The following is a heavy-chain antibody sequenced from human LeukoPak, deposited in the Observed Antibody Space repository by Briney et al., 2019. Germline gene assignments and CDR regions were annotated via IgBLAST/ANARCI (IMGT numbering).Heavy chain of an antibody. CDR3: ARVGGVVVAAKIDY. D-gene: IGHD2-15*01. V-gene: IGHV1-18*01. Sequence: ASVTVSCKASGYTFTSYGISWVRQAPGQGLEWMGWISAYNGNTNYAQKLQGRVTMTTDTSTSTAYMELRSLRSDDTAVYYCARVGGVVVAAKIDYWGQGTLVTVSS. J-gene: IGHJ4*02. CDR1: GYTFTSYG. CDR2: ISAYNGNT.